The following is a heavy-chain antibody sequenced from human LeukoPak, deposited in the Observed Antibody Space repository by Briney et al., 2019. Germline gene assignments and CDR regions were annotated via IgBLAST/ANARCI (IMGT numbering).Heavy chain of an antibody. J-gene: IGHJ4*02. CDR1: GFTFSSYW. D-gene: IGHD6-13*01. CDR3: ARVIAAAGTCFDY. V-gene: IGHV3-7*04. CDR2: IKQDGSEK. Sequence: QSGGSLRLSCAASGFTFSSYWMSWVRQAPGKGLEWVANIKQDGSEKYYVDSVKGRFTISRDNAKNSLYLQMNSLRAEDTAVYYCARVIAAAGTCFDYWGQGTLVTVSS.